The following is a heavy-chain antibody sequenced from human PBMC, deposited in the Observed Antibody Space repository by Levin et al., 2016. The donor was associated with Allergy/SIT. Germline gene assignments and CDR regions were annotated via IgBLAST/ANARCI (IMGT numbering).Heavy chain of an antibody. CDR1: RFTFTNYA. Sequence: ESLKISCAVSRFTFTNYAMSWVRQAPGKGLEWVSSLRGSGTVTHYAASVKGRFTISGDNSKNTVFLQMSSLRAEDTAVYYCARCETYSSGWCNSFDPWGQGTLVTVSS. V-gene: IGHV3-23*01. CDR2: LRGSGTVT. J-gene: IGHJ5*02. D-gene: IGHD6-19*01. CDR3: ARCETYSSGWCNSFDP.